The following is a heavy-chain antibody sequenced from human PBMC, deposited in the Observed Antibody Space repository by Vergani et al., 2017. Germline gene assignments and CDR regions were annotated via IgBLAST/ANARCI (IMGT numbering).Heavy chain of an antibody. CDR2: IYYSGST. Sequence: QLQLPESGPGLVKPSETLSLTCTVSGGSISSSSYYWGWIRQPPGKGLEWIGSIYYSGSTYYNPSLKSRVTISVDTSKNQFSLKLSSVTAADTAVYYCARHGYDDLCFDYWGQGTLVTVSS. CDR3: ARHGYDDLCFDY. V-gene: IGHV4-39*01. CDR1: GGSISSSSYY. D-gene: IGHD3/OR15-3a*01. J-gene: IGHJ4*02.